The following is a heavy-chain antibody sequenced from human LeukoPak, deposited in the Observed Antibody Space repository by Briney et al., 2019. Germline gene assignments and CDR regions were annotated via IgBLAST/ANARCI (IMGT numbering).Heavy chain of an antibody. CDR2: IIPIFGTA. J-gene: IGHJ4*02. D-gene: IGHD6-13*01. CDR1: GGTFSSYA. V-gene: IGHV1-69*05. Sequence: RASVKVSCKASGGTFSSYAISWVRQAPGQGLEWMGGIIPIFGTANYAQKFQGRVTITRDTSASTAYMELSSLRSEDTAVYYCARGYSSSWFVDYWGQGTLVTVSS. CDR3: ARGYSSSWFVDY.